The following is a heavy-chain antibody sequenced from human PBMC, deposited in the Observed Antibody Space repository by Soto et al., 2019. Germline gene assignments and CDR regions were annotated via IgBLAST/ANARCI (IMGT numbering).Heavy chain of an antibody. Sequence: GSLRLSCVASGFTFINYNMNWARQAPGKGLEWVSYISSRSGTIYYADSVKGRFTISRDNAKNSLYLQMNSLRDEDTAVYYCARDCGKGYGMDVWGQGTTVTVSS. CDR3: ARDCGKGYGMDV. J-gene: IGHJ6*02. CDR1: GFTFINYN. V-gene: IGHV3-48*02. CDR2: ISSRSGTI.